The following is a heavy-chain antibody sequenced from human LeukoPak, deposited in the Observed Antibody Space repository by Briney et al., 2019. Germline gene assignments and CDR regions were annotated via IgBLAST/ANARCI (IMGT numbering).Heavy chain of an antibody. J-gene: IGHJ5*02. CDR3: AKGSGINHYHWIDP. D-gene: IGHD1-14*01. CDR2: ISGGGGST. CDR1: AFTFSNYA. Sequence: GGSLRLSCAASAFTFSNYAMNWVHQAPGKGLEWVSGISGGGGSTYYADSVRGRFTISRDNSKNTLYLQMDSLRAEDTALYYCAKGSGINHYHWIDPWGQGTLVTVSS. V-gene: IGHV3-23*01.